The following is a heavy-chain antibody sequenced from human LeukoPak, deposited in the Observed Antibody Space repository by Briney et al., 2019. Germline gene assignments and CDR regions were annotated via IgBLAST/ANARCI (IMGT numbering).Heavy chain of an antibody. V-gene: IGHV4-30-4*02. CDR1: GGSISSGDYY. J-gene: IGHJ6*02. CDR3: ARAATMVRGVSTHYYYGMDV. D-gene: IGHD3-10*01. Sequence: SDTLSLTCTVSGGSISSGDYYWSWLRQPPGKGLEWIGYIYYSGSTYYNPSHKSRVTISVDTSKTQFSLKLSSVTAADTAVYYCARAATMVRGVSTHYYYGMDVWGQGTTVTVSS. CDR2: IYYSGST.